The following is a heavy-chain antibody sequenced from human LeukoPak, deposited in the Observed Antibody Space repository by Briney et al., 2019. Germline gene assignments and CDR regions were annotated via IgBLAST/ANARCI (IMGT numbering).Heavy chain of an antibody. V-gene: IGHV3-30*02. CDR2: IRTDGSNK. CDR3: ARDREKFGSVDVFEI. Sequence: GGSLRLSCVASGFTFRRFGMHWVRQAPGKGLDWVTFIRTDGSNKYYADSVKGRFTMSRDNGNNSVYLQINSPRAEDTAVYFCARDREKFGSVDVFEIWGQGTTVTVSS. CDR1: GFTFRRFG. D-gene: IGHD3-10*01. J-gene: IGHJ3*02.